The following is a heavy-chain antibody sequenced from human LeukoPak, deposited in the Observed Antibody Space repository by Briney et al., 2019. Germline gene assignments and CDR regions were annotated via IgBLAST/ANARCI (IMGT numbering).Heavy chain of an antibody. CDR2: ISYDGSNK. J-gene: IGHJ4*02. CDR1: GFTFSSYA. V-gene: IGHV3-30-3*01. Sequence: GGSLRLSCAASGFTFSSYAMHWVRRAPGKGLEWVAVISYDGSNKYYADSVKGRFTISRDNSKNTLYLQMNSLRAEDTAVYYCARNWKQYYFDYWGQGTLVTVSS. CDR3: ARNWKQYYFDY. D-gene: IGHD1-1*01.